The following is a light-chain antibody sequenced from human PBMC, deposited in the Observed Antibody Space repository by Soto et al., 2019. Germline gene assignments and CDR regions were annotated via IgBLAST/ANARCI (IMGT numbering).Light chain of an antibody. V-gene: IGKV3-11*01. J-gene: IGKJ1*01. CDR1: QSISDT. CDR2: GAF. CDR3: QQRNIWPPVT. Sequence: EIVMTQSPSTLSVSPGGRATLSCRASQSISDTLAWYQQKPGQAPRLLIYGAFNRATGIPARFSGSGSGTDFTLTISSLEPEDSAIYYCQQRNIWPPVTFGQGTKVDIK.